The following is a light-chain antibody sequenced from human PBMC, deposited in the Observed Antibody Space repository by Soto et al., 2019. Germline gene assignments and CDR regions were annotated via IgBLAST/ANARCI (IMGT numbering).Light chain of an antibody. J-gene: IGKJ4*01. CDR2: DAS. CDR1: HDVSSN. Sequence: EIVMTQSPATLSMSPGEGATLSCKTSHDVSSNLAWYQQQPGQAPRLLIYDASSTATGVSARFSGRGSGTEFTLTISSLQSEDSAVYYCQQYNDWPLTFGGGTKVEIK. V-gene: IGKV3-15*01. CDR3: QQYNDWPLT.